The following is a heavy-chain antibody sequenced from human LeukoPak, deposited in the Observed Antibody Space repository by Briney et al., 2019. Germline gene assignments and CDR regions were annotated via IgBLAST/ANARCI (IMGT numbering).Heavy chain of an antibody. CDR1: GFTVSSNY. J-gene: IGHJ4*02. CDR2: IYSGGST. CDR3: ARRAVDIVATIEGYFDY. Sequence: GGSLRLSCAASGFTVSSNYMSWVRQAPGKGLEWVSVIYSGGSTYYADSVKGRFTISRDNSKNTLYLQMNSLRAEDTAVYYCARRAVDIVATIEGYFDYRGQGTLVTVSS. V-gene: IGHV3-66*04. D-gene: IGHD5-12*01.